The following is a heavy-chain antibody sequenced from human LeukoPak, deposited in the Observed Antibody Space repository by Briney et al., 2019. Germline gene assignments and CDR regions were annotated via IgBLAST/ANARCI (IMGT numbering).Heavy chain of an antibody. V-gene: IGHV3-21*01. Sequence: PGGSLRLSCAASGFTFSSYSMNWVRQAPGKGLEWVSSISSSSSYIYYADSVKGRFTISRDNAKNSLYLQMNSLRAEDTAVYYCARDRGEWWLVRKYYFDYWGQGTLVTVSS. D-gene: IGHD6-19*01. CDR2: ISSSSSYI. J-gene: IGHJ4*02. CDR1: GFTFSSYS. CDR3: ARDRGEWWLVRKYYFDY.